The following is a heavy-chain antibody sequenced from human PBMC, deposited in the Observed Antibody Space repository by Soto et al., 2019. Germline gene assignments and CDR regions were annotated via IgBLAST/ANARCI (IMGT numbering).Heavy chain of an antibody. V-gene: IGHV3-30-3*01. J-gene: IGHJ4*02. CDR1: GFTFSSYA. D-gene: IGHD3-3*01. CDR2: ISYAGSNK. CDR3: ARDKRDLRFLEWSYYFDY. Sequence: WGSLILSCAASGFTFSSYAMHWVPQAPGKGLEWVAVISYAGSNKYYADSVKGRFTISGDNSKNTLYLQMNSLRAEDTAVYYCARDKRDLRFLEWSYYFDYWGQGT.